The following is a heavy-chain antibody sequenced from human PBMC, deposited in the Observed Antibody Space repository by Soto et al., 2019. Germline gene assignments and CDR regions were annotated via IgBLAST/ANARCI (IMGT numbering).Heavy chain of an antibody. CDR1: GGTFSSYA. Sequence: SVKVSCKASGGTFSSYAISWVRQAPGQGLEWMGGIIPIFGTANYAQKFQGRVTITADESTSTAYMELSSLRSEDTAVYYCARVYCTNGVCPDDYYYYGMDVWGQGTTVTVSS. CDR3: ARVYCTNGVCPDDYYYYGMDV. CDR2: IIPIFGTA. V-gene: IGHV1-69*13. J-gene: IGHJ6*02. D-gene: IGHD2-8*01.